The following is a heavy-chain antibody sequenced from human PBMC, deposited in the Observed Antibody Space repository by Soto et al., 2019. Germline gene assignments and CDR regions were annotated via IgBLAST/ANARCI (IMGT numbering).Heavy chain of an antibody. CDR3: ASWSNWNPLYYDGLDV. CDR1: GGAFTNYA. J-gene: IGHJ6*02. CDR2: IIPLHNTS. V-gene: IGHV1-69*06. Sequence: QVQLLQSGAEVKKPGSSVKVSCKVSGGAFTNYALNWVRHGPVQGLEWLGGIIPLHNTSNYSPKFLRRVPVTADISSTTVYMELNSLTSDDTATYYCASWSNWNPLYYDGLDVWGQGTTVTVSS. D-gene: IGHD1-20*01.